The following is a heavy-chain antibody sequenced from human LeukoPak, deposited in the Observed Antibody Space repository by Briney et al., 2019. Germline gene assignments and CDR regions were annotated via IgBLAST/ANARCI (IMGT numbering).Heavy chain of an antibody. V-gene: IGHV4-39*01. CDR2: MYYSGTT. CDR1: GGPISSGSYY. CDR3: ARHPPRDGSAFDY. J-gene: IGHJ4*02. Sequence: SETLSLTCTVSGGPISSGSYYWGWIRQPPGKGLEWIASMYYSGTTFYSPSLKSRVTISVDTSKNQLSRKLGSVTAADTAVYYCARHPPRDGSAFDYWGQGTLVTVSS.